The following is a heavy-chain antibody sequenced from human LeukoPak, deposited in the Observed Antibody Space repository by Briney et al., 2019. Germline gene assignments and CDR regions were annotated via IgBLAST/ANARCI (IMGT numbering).Heavy chain of an antibody. CDR1: GGSISSYY. Sequence: SETLSLTCTVSGGSISSYYWSWIRQPPGKGLEWIGYIYYSGSTNYNPSLESRVTISVDTSKNQFSLKLTSVTAADTAVYYCAREPPDAHYYYYMDVWGKGTTVTVSS. D-gene: IGHD1-14*01. J-gene: IGHJ6*03. CDR2: IYYSGST. V-gene: IGHV4-59*01. CDR3: AREPPDAHYYYYMDV.